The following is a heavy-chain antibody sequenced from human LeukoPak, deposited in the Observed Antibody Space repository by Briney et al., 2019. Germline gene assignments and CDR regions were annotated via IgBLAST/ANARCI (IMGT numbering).Heavy chain of an antibody. CDR2: IYYSGST. D-gene: IGHD5-18*01. J-gene: IGHJ5*02. V-gene: IGHV4-39*02. CDR3: ACVDTA. CDR1: GAFISSSSYY. Sequence: SETLSLTCTVSGAFISSSSYYWGWIRQPPGKGLEWIGSIYYSGSTYYNPSLKSRVTISVDTSKNHLSLKVTSVTAADTAVYYCACVDTAWGQGTLVTVSS.